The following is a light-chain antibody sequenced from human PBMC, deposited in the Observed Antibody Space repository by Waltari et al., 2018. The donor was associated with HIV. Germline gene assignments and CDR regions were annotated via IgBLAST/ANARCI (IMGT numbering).Light chain of an antibody. V-gene: IGKV3-15*01. CDR2: GAS. CDR3: QEYNSWPPRYT. J-gene: IGKJ2*01. Sequence: ELVITQSPATLSVSPGESGIVSCRASQTIGINLAWYQQKPGQGPRLLIYGASTRATGIPGRFNGTGSGTDFTLTISSLQSEDFAFYYCQEYNSWPPRYTSGQGTKVEMK. CDR1: QTIGIN.